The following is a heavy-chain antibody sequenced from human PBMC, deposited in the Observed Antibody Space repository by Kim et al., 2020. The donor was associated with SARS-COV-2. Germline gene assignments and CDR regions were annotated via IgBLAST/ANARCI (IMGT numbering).Heavy chain of an antibody. J-gene: IGHJ6*02. V-gene: IGHV3-53*01. CDR3: ARDRPYYDILTGYYTPYGMDV. D-gene: IGHD3-9*01. CDR1: GFTVSSNY. Sequence: GGSLRLSCAASGFTVSSNYMSWVRQAPGKGLEWVSVIYSGGSTYYADSVKGRFTISRDNSKNTLYLQMNSLRAEDTAVYYCARDRPYYDILTGYYTPYGMDVWGQGTTVTVSS. CDR2: IYSGGST.